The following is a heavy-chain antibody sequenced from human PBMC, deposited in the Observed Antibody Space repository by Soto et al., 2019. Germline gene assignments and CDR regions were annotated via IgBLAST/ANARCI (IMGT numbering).Heavy chain of an antibody. CDR3: AREYTAWPLAYGLDV. Sequence: PGGALRLSCVGSGFTFSTYRIHWVRQAPGKGLEWVSSISSRSDIYYANSVKGRFTISRDNAKNSVSLQMNSLRAEDTAVYYCAREYTAWPLAYGLDVWGQVTTVTVSS. CDR1: GFTFSTYR. J-gene: IGHJ6*02. CDR2: ISSRSDI. V-gene: IGHV3-21*01. D-gene: IGHD2-2*02.